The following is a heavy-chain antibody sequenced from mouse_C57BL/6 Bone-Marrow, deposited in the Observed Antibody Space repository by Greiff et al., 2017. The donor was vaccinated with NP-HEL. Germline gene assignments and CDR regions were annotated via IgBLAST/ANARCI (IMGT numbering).Heavy chain of an antibody. J-gene: IGHJ4*01. CDR1: GYTFTSYW. Sequence: QVQLQQSGAELVKPGASVKMSCKASGYTFTSYWITWVKQRPGQGLEWIGDIYPGSGSTNYNEKFKSKATLTVDTSSSTAYMQLSSLTSEDSAVYYCARWELGVPYYYAMDYWGQGTSVTVSS. CDR3: ARWELGVPYYYAMDY. CDR2: IYPGSGST. D-gene: IGHD4-1*01. V-gene: IGHV1-55*01.